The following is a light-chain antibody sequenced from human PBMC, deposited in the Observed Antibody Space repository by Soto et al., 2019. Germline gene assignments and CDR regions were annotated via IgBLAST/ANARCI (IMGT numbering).Light chain of an antibody. CDR3: QQDNNWLWT. J-gene: IGKJ1*01. V-gene: IGKV3-15*01. Sequence: EIVMTQSPATLSVSPGERATLSCRASQSVSSNLAWYQQKPGQAHRLLIYGASTRATGIPARLSGSGSGTESALTTSSLQSEDLGGYYCQQDNNWLWTFGQGTKVEIK. CDR2: GAS. CDR1: QSVSSN.